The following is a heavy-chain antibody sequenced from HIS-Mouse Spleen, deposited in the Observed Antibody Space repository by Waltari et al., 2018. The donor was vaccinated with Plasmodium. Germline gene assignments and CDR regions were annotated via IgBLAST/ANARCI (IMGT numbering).Heavy chain of an antibody. Sequence: QVQLVQSGAEVKKPGASVKVSCKASGHTFTGYYMHWVRQAPGQGLEWMGWINPNSGGTNYAQKFQGRVTMTRDTSISTAYMELSRLRSDDTAVYYCARVLGYKAAAGTFVEYFQHWGQGTLVTVSS. CDR1: GHTFTGYY. J-gene: IGHJ1*01. V-gene: IGHV1-2*02. D-gene: IGHD6-13*01. CDR3: ARVLGYKAAAGTFVEYFQH. CDR2: INPNSGGT.